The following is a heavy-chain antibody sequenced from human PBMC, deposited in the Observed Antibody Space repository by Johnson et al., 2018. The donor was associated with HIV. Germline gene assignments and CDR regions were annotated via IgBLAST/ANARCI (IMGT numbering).Heavy chain of an antibody. D-gene: IGHD2-2*01. CDR3: AKGDIVVVPAADYSSSSVDI. V-gene: IGHV3-23*04. J-gene: IGHJ3*02. Sequence: VQLVESGGGLVQPGGSLRLSCAASGFTFSSYAMSWVRQAPGKGLEWVSAISGSGGSTYYADSVKGRFTISIDNSKNTLYLQMNSLRAEDTAVYYCAKGDIVVVPAADYSSSSVDIWGQGTMVTVSS. CDR2: ISGSGGST. CDR1: GFTFSSYA.